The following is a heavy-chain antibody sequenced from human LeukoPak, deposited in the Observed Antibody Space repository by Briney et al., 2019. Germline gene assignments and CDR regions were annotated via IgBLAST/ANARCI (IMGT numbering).Heavy chain of an antibody. CDR1: GSTSSSYS. V-gene: IGHV3-21*01. J-gene: IGHJ6*03. CDR2: IGSSGTYI. CDR3: AKGRGWEASYYYYYMDV. D-gene: IGHD1-26*01. Sequence: AGGSLRLSCAASGSTSSSYSMNWVRQAPGKGLEWVSSIGSSGTYIYYADSVKGRFTISRDNSKNTLYLQMNSLRAEDTAVYYCAKGRGWEASYYYYYMDVWGKGTTATISS.